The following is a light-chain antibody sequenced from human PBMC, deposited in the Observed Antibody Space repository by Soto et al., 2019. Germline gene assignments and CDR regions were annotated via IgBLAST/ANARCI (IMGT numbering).Light chain of an antibody. CDR3: QKYNSAPQWT. J-gene: IGKJ1*01. V-gene: IGKV1-27*01. Sequence: DIQITQAPSSVSASVGDRVAISCRASQGISSYLAWYQQKPGKVPKLLIYAASTLQSGVPSRFSGSGSGTDFTITISSLKHEDVATYYCQKYNSAPQWTFGQGNKV. CDR2: AAS. CDR1: QGISSY.